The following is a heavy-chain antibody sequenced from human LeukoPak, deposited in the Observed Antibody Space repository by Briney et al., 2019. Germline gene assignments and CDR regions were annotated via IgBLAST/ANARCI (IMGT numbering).Heavy chain of an antibody. D-gene: IGHD4-17*01. CDR3: AKDIYGDYGGLDY. J-gene: IGHJ4*02. CDR1: GFSFSSNA. V-gene: IGHV3-23*01. CDR2: IINSGGST. Sequence: GGSLRLSCAASGFSFSSNAMSWVRQAPGKGLEWVSAIINSGGSTYYADSVKGRFPISRDNSKKSLYLQMNSLRAEDTALYYCAKDIYGDYGGLDYWGQGTLVTVSS.